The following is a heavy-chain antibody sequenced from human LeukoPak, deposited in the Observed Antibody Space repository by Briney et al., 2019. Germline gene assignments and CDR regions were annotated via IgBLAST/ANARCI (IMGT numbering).Heavy chain of an antibody. V-gene: IGHV3-74*01. CDR1: GFTFSKYW. D-gene: IGHD6-19*01. CDR3: ATKQWLASPPDC. Sequence: GGSLRLSCAASGFTFSKYWTLWVRQAPGKGLESVSRINTDGTVTTYADSVKGRFTVSRDNADNTMFLQMNSVRDEDTAVYYCATKQWLASPPDCWGQGTPVTVSS. J-gene: IGHJ4*02. CDR2: INTDGTVT.